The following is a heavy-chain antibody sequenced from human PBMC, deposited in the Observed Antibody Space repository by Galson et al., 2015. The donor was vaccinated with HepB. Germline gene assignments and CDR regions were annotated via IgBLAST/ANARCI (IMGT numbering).Heavy chain of an antibody. CDR3: ARLLVYYETGDDWHFDL. D-gene: IGHD3-22*01. CDR2: IYYTGIT. J-gene: IGHJ2*01. CDR1: GVSMSSYY. Sequence: SETLSLTCTVSGVSMSSYYWSWIRQPPGRGLEWIGYIYYTGITNYSPSLKSRVTMSVDTSKSQFSLKLSSVTAADTAVYYCARLLVYYETGDDWHFDLWGRGTLVTVSS. V-gene: IGHV4-59*08.